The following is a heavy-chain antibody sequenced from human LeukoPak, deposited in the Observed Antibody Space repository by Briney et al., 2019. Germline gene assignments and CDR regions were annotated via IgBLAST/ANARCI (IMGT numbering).Heavy chain of an antibody. V-gene: IGHV4-30-2*01. Sequence: SQTLSLTCADSGGSISSGGYSWSWIRQPPGKGLEWIGYIYHSGSTYYNPSLKSRVTISVDRSKNQFSLKLSSVTAADTAVYYCARGALLSSWFDPWGQGTLVTVSS. CDR1: GGSISSGGYS. CDR3: ARGALLSSWFDP. D-gene: IGHD3-10*01. CDR2: IYHSGST. J-gene: IGHJ5*02.